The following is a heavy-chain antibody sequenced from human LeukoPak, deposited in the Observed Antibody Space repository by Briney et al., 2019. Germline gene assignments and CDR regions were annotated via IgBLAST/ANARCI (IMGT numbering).Heavy chain of an antibody. D-gene: IGHD1-26*01. V-gene: IGHV4-39*01. Sequence: SETLSLTCTVSGGSISRSHYNWGWIRQPPGKGLEWIASVAYGGTNYYSPSLKRRLTISLDPSKNQLSLKIESVTAADTAVYYCAGYRIAGGPVFDFWGQGTLVTVSS. CDR2: VAYGGTN. J-gene: IGHJ4*02. CDR3: AGYRIAGGPVFDF. CDR1: GGSISRSHYN.